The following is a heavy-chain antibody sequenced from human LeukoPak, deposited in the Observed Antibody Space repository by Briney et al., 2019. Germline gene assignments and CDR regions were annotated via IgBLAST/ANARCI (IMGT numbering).Heavy chain of an antibody. CDR1: GFSISTGYY. D-gene: IGHD2-2*01. CDR2: MYRSGST. V-gene: IGHV4-38-2*01. CDR3: VSQVVPAAIPDAFDI. J-gene: IGHJ3*02. Sequence: SETLSLTCAVSGFSISTGYYWGWSRQPPGKGLEWIGSMYRSGSTYYNPSLKSRMTISLDTSKNQFSLKLNSVTAADTALYYCVSQVVPAAIPDAFDIWGRGTMVSVSS.